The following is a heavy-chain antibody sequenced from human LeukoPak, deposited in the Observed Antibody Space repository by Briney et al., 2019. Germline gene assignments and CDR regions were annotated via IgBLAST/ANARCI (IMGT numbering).Heavy chain of an antibody. Sequence: SETLSLTCNVSGASMSNYYWVWIRQPPGKGLEWIGSIYHSGTTYSGSTYYNPSLKSRVTISLDTSKNQFSLKLSSVTAADTAVYYCAREVGCSSTSCYVYYYYYMDVWGKGTTVTVSS. CDR2: IYHSGTTYSGST. D-gene: IGHD2-2*01. V-gene: IGHV4-39*07. CDR3: AREVGCSSTSCYVYYYYYMDV. CDR1: GASMSNYY. J-gene: IGHJ6*03.